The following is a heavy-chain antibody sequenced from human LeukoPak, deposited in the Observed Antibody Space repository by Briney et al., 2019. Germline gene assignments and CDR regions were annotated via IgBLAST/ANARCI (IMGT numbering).Heavy chain of an antibody. V-gene: IGHV3-74*01. Sequence: QTGGSLRLSCSASGFSFSSYNMNWVRQAPGKGLVWVSRTNSDGSTTSYADSVKGRFTISRDNAKNTLYLQMNSLRAEDTAVYYCARGGSGAYFDYWGQGTLVTVSS. CDR1: GFSFSSYN. J-gene: IGHJ4*02. CDR3: ARGGSGAYFDY. D-gene: IGHD4-17*01. CDR2: TNSDGSTT.